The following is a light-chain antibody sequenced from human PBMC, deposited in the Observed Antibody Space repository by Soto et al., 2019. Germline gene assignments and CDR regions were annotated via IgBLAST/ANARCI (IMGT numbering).Light chain of an antibody. J-gene: IGLJ2*01. V-gene: IGLV3-25*03. CDR2: KDT. CDR1: ALARRF. CDR3: QSADTAGSSVV. Sequence: SYELTQPPSVSVSPGQTAKITCSGDALARRFANWYQRKAGQAPVMVIYKDTERPSGIPERFSGSSSGASVTLTISGVQAEDEADYYCQSADTAGSSVVFGGGTKLTVL.